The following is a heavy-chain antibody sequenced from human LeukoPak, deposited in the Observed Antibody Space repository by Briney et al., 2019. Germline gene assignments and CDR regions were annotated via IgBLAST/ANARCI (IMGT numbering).Heavy chain of an antibody. V-gene: IGHV3-21*01. CDR1: GFTFSSYS. Sequence: GGSLRLSCAASGFTFSSYSMNWIRQATGKGLEWVSSISSTSTYIYYADSVKGRFTISRDNPKNSLYLQMNSLRAEDTAVYYCACLVGATQDVWGKGTTVIVSS. CDR2: ISSTSTYI. J-gene: IGHJ6*04. CDR3: ACLVGATQDV. D-gene: IGHD1-26*01.